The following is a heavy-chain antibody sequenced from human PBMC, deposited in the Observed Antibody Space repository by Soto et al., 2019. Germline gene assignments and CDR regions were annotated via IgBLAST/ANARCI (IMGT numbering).Heavy chain of an antibody. V-gene: IGHV4-59*01. J-gene: IGHJ3*02. CDR2: IYYSGTT. CDR1: GGSISTYY. Sequence: QVQLQESGPGLVKPWETLSLTCTVSGGSISTYYWTWIRQTPGKGLEWIGFIYYSGTTNYNPSLKSRVIIWLDTSKSQYSLNLNSVTSADTAVYFCASRLAVARMYAFDIWGQGTTVTVSS. D-gene: IGHD3-16*01. CDR3: ASRLAVARMYAFDI.